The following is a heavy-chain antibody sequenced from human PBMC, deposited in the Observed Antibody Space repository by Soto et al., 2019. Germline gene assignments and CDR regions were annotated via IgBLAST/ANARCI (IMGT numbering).Heavy chain of an antibody. Sequence: TLAIAIAFSGDCIYGAGYSWSWIRQPPGGGLDWIGYIYESGTILYNPSLKTRLTISLNWSDKQFSLTLNSVTAADTAVYYCARAQFYYGSGNYRNLMFDSWGQGTQVPVSS. V-gene: IGHV4-30-2*01. CDR3: ARAQFYYGSGNYRNLMFDS. D-gene: IGHD3-10*01. CDR2: IYESGTI. CDR1: GDCIYGAGYS. J-gene: IGHJ5*01.